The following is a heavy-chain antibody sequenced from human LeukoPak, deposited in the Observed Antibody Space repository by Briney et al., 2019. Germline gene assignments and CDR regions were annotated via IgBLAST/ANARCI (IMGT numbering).Heavy chain of an antibody. CDR3: ARGVYIPAAQYGY. D-gene: IGHD6-13*01. CDR1: GGSISSYY. J-gene: IGHJ4*02. V-gene: IGHV4-59*01. Sequence: PSETLSLTCTVSGGSISSYYWSWIRQPPGEGLEWIGYIYYSGTTNYNPSLKSRVTISVDTSKNQFSLKLSSVTAADTAVYYCARGVYIPAAQYGYWGQGTLVTVSS. CDR2: IYYSGTT.